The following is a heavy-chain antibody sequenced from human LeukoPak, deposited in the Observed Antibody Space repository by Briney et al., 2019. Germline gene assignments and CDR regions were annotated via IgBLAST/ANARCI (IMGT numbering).Heavy chain of an antibody. CDR2: IYYSGST. Sequence: SETLSLTCTVSGGSISSSSYYWGWIRQPPGKGLEWIGSIYYSGSTYYNPSLKSRVTISVDTSKNQFSLKLSSVTAADTAVYYCARGPGYSSGWYFYWGQGTLVTVSS. J-gene: IGHJ4*02. CDR1: GGSISSSSYY. V-gene: IGHV4-39*01. CDR3: ARGPGYSSGWYFY. D-gene: IGHD6-19*01.